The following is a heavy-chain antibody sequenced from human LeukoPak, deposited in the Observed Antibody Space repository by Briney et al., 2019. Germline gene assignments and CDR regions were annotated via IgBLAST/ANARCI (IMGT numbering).Heavy chain of an antibody. CDR3: VTVTTQIYYFDY. D-gene: IGHD4-11*01. CDR2: ISSSGST. CDR1: GDSISSGDYY. V-gene: IGHV4-61*02. Sequence: SQTLSLTCTVSGDSISSGDYYWSWIRQPAGKGLEWIGRISSSGSTNYNPSLKSRVTISVDTSKNQFSLKLSSVTAADTAVYYCVTVTTQIYYFDYWGQGTLVTVSS. J-gene: IGHJ4*02.